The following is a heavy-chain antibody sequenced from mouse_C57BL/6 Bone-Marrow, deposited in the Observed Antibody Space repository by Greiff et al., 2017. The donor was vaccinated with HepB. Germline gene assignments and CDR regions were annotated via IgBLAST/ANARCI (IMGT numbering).Heavy chain of an antibody. V-gene: IGHV14-1*01. CDR2: IDPEDGDT. D-gene: IGHD2-10*02. J-gene: IGHJ3*01. CDR3: TTKGVYSWFAY. CDR1: GFTIKDYY. Sequence: VHVKQSGAELVKPGASVKLSCTASGFTIKDYYMPWVKQRPEQGLEWIGRIDPEDGDTEYAPKFQGKATLTADTSSNTAYLQLSSLTSEDTAVYYCTTKGVYSWFAYWGQGTLVTVSA.